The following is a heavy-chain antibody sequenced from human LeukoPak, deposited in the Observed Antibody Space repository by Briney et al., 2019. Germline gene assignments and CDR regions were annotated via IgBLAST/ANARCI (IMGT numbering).Heavy chain of an antibody. CDR2: IYHSGST. CDR1: GYSISSGYY. V-gene: IGHV4-38-2*01. CDR3: ARHRVGSGDTYYDFWSGYSGFDP. J-gene: IGHJ5*02. Sequence: SETLSLTCAVSGYSISSGYYWGWIRQPPGKGLEWIGSIYHSGSTYYNPSLKSRVTISVDTSKNQFSLKLSSGTAADTAVYYCARHRVGSGDTYYDFWSGYSGFDPWGQGTLVTVSS. D-gene: IGHD3-3*01.